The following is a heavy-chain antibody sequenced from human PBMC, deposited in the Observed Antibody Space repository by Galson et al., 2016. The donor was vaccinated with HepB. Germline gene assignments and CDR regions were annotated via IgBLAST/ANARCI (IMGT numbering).Heavy chain of an antibody. D-gene: IGHD4/OR15-4a*01. J-gene: IGHJ6*04. Sequence: SLRLSCAASGFTFSIHDMHWVRQAPGKGLEWVSAIETAGDTYYPDSVKGRFTISRENVKNSLYLQMNSLRAGDTAVYYCARGKSLLTMPWNYGLDVRGKGTTVSVSS. CDR2: IETAGDT. CDR3: ARGKSLLTMPWNYGLDV. V-gene: IGHV3-13*01. CDR1: GFTFSIHD.